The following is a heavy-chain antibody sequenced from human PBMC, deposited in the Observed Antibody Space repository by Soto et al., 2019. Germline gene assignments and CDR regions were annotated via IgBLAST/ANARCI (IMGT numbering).Heavy chain of an antibody. D-gene: IGHD3-10*01. CDR2: ISYDGSNK. J-gene: IGHJ4*02. CDR3: AKSGGSGTYLYYLDY. CDR1: GFTFGPYA. V-gene: IGHV3-30*18. Sequence: SLRLSCSASGFTFGPYAMHWVRQAPGKGLEWVGVISYDGSNKYYADSVRGRFTISRDNSKNTLYLQLNSLRNEDTATYYCAKSGGSGTYLYYLDYWGQGALVTVSS.